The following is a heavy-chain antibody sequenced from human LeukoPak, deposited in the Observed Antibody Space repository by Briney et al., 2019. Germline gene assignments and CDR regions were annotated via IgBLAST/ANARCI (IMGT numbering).Heavy chain of an antibody. CDR3: AKGGDDSG. J-gene: IGHJ4*02. Sequence: GGSLRLSCAASGFSFSSYAMIWVRQAPGKGLEWVSTITGSGGATYYTDSVKGRFTISRDNSKNTLCLQMSSLRAEDTAVYYCAKGGDDSGWGQGTLVTVSS. D-gene: IGHD5-12*01. V-gene: IGHV3-23*01. CDR1: GFSFSSYA. CDR2: ITGSGGAT.